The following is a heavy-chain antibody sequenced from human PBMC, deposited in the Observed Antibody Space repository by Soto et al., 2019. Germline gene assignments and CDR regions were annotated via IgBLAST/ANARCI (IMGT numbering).Heavy chain of an antibody. CDR2: IWYDGSNK. D-gene: IGHD4-17*01. J-gene: IGHJ4*02. CDR3: ARDFYGDYEGCYFDY. V-gene: IGHV3-33*01. CDR1: GFTFSSYG. Sequence: QVQLVESGRGVVQPGRSLRLSCAASGFTFSSYGMHWVRQAPGKGLEWVAVIWYDGSNKYYADSVKGRFTISRDNSKNTLYLQMNSLRAEDTAVYYCARDFYGDYEGCYFDYWGQGTLVTVSS.